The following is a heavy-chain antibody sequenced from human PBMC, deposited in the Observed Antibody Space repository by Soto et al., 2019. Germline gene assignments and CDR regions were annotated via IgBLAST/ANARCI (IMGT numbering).Heavy chain of an antibody. CDR1: GGTFSSYT. D-gene: IGHD4-17*01. CDR2: IIPILGIA. CDR3: ARACGVYSSDY. Sequence: QVQLVQSGAEVKKPGSSVKVSCKASGGTFSSYTISWVRQAPGQGLEWMVRIIPILGIANYAQKFQGRVTITADKSTSTAYMELSSLRSEDTAVYYCARACGVYSSDYWGQGTLVNVSS. V-gene: IGHV1-69*02. J-gene: IGHJ4*02.